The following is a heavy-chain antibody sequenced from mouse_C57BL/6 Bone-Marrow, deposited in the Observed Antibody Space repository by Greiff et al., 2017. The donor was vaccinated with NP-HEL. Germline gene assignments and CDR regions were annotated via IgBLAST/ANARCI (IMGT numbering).Heavy chain of an antibody. CDR2: IWRGGST. CDR1: GFSLTSYG. V-gene: IGHV2-5*01. CDR3: AKNPFYDYDAMDY. D-gene: IGHD1-1*01. J-gene: IGHJ4*01. Sequence: VQLQQSGPGLVQPSQSLSITCTVSGFSLTSYGVHWVRQSPGKGLEWLGVIWRGGSTDYNAAFMSRLSITKDNSKSQVFFKMNSLQADDTAIYYCAKNPFYDYDAMDYWGQGTSVTVSS.